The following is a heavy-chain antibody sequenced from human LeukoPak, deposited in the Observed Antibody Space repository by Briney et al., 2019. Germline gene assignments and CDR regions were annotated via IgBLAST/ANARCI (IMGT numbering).Heavy chain of an antibody. D-gene: IGHD7-27*01. CDR2: ISVSGTTI. J-gene: IGHJ4*02. Sequence: PGGSLRLSCAASGFTFSSYEMNWVRQAPGKGLEWVSHISVSGTTIYYADSVKGRFTISRDNAKNSLYLQMNSLRGEDTAVYYCARIENWDFDYWGWRTLVTVSS. CDR3: ARIENWDFDY. V-gene: IGHV3-48*03. CDR1: GFTFSSYE.